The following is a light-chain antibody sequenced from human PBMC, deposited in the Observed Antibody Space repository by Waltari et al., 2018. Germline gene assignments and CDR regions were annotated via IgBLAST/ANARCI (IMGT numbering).Light chain of an antibody. J-gene: IGLJ2*01. CDR3: CSYAGSGTLDVV. Sequence: QSALTQPASVSGSPGQSITISCTGASSDFGRYNLVHWYQQHPGKAPKVMIYEVTKRPSGVSDRFSGSRSGNTASLTISGLQPEDEADYYCCSYAGSGTLDVVFGGGTKLTVL. CDR2: EVT. CDR1: SSDFGRYNL. V-gene: IGLV2-23*02.